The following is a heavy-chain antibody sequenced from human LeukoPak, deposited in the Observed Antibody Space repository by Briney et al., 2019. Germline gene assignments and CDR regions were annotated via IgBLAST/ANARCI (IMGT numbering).Heavy chain of an antibody. CDR1: GGTFSSYA. J-gene: IGHJ4*02. V-gene: IGHV1-69*05. Sequence: SVKVSCKASGGTFSSYAISWVRQAPGQGLEWMGRIIPIFGTANYAQKFQGRVTITTDESTSTAYMELSGLRSEDTAVYYCARERLERRPYYFDYWGQGTLVTVSS. CDR3: ARERLERRPYYFDY. CDR2: IIPIFGTA. D-gene: IGHD1-1*01.